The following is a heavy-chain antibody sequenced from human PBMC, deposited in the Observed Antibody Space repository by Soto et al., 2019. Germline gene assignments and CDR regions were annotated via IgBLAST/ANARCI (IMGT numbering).Heavy chain of an antibody. CDR2: IYYSGST. V-gene: IGHV4-61*08. J-gene: IGHJ6*02. Sequence: PSETLSLTCAVSGGSISSGGYSWSWIRQPPGKGLEWIGFIYYSGSTNYNPSLKSRVTISVDTSKNQFSLKLSSVTAADTAVYYCARLHGYCISSSCHGHYAMDVWGQGTTVTVSS. CDR3: ARLHGYCISSSCHGHYAMDV. D-gene: IGHD2-2*01. CDR1: GGSISSGGYS.